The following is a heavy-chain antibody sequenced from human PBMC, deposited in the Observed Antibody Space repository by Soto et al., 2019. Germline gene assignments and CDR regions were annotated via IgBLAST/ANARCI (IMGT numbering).Heavy chain of an antibody. D-gene: IGHD2-2*02. Sequence: QVQLQESGPGLVKPSQTVSLTCVVPGGSIFGGDYYWSWIRQPPGKGLQWVGSIYYSGRTYYSPSLESRVTISVDTSKNQFSLELSSVTATDTAVYYCARDVDSTILKPNDAFGIWGQGTMVTVSS. V-gene: IGHV4-30-4*01. CDR1: GGSIFGGDYY. CDR2: IYYSGRT. J-gene: IGHJ3*02. CDR3: ARDVDSTILKPNDAFGI.